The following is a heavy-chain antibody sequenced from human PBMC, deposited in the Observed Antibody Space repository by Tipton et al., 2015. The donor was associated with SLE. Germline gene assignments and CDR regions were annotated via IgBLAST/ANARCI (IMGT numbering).Heavy chain of an antibody. D-gene: IGHD1-26*01. J-gene: IGHJ5*02. CDR3: ARGRGLGAQSWFDP. Sequence: TLSLTCTVSGGSISSYYWSWIRQPPGKGLGWIGYIYYSGSTNYNPSLKSRVTISVDTSKNQFSLKLSSVTAADTAVYYCARGRGLGAQSWFDPWGQGTLVTVSS. V-gene: IGHV4-59*01. CDR2: IYYSGST. CDR1: GGSISSYY.